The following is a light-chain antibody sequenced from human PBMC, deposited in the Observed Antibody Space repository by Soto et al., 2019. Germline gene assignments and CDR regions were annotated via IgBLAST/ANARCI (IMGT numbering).Light chain of an antibody. CDR3: QQNYNTPIT. J-gene: IGKJ3*01. CDR2: AAS. CDR1: QSVSRS. Sequence: NQMSPSPSSLPASDGDRVAVTWGASQSVSRSLNWYRQNPGKAPKLLIYAASSLHTGVPSRFSGTGSGTDFTLTISSLQPEDFATYYCQQNYNTPITFGPGTMVAIK. V-gene: IGKV1-39*01.